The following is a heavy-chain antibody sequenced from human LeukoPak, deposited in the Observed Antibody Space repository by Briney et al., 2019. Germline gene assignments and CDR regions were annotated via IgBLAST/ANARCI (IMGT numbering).Heavy chain of an antibody. J-gene: IGHJ4*02. CDR3: ARDRVRLPTSFDY. D-gene: IGHD2-15*01. CDR1: GFTFSDYY. V-gene: IGHV3-11*01. CDR2: ISSSGSTI. Sequence: GGSLRLSCAASGFTFSDYYMSWLRQAPGKGLERVSYISSSGSTIYYADSVKGRFTISRDNAKNSLYLQMNSLRAEDTAVYYCARDRVRLPTSFDYWGQGTLVTVSS.